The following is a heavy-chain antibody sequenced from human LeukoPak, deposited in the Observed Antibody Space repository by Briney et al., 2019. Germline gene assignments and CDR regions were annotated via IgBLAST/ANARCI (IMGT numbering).Heavy chain of an antibody. CDR1: GGSISSYY. V-gene: IGHV4-59*01. CDR2: IYYSGST. D-gene: IGHD6-13*01. Sequence: SETLSLTCTVSGGSISSYYWSWIRQPPGKGLVWIGYIYYSGSTNYNPSLKSRVTISVDTSKNQFSLKLSSVTAADTAAYYCARVGHGSSPTFDYWGQGTLVTVSS. J-gene: IGHJ4*02. CDR3: ARVGHGSSPTFDY.